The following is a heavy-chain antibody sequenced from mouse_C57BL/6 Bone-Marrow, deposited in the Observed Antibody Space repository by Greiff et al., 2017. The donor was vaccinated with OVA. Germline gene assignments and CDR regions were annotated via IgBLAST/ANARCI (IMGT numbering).Heavy chain of an antibody. Sequence: EVKLVESGGGLVQPGGSLKLSCAASGFTFSDYYMYWVRQTPEKRLEWVAYISNGGGSTYYPDTVKGRFTISRDNAKNTLYLQMSRLKSEDTAMYYCARHDDGHWYFDVWGTGTTVTVSS. V-gene: IGHV5-12*01. CDR3: ARHDDGHWYFDV. J-gene: IGHJ1*03. CDR1: GFTFSDYY. D-gene: IGHD2-3*01. CDR2: ISNGGGST.